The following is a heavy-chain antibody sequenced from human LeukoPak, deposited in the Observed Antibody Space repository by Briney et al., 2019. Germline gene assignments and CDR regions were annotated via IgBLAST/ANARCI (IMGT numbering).Heavy chain of an antibody. CDR1: GGSISSSSYY. CDR2: IYYSGST. Sequence: SETLSLTCTVSGGSISSSSYYWGWIRPPRGKGLEWIGSIYYSGSTYYYPSLKSRVRISVDTSKNQFSLKLSSVTAADTAVYYCASSEIAIAAPSNAFDIWGQGTMVTVSS. CDR3: ASSEIAIAAPSNAFDI. V-gene: IGHV4-39*01. D-gene: IGHD6-6*01. J-gene: IGHJ3*02.